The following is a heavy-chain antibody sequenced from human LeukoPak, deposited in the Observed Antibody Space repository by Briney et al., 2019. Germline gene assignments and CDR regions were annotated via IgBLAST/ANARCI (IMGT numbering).Heavy chain of an antibody. D-gene: IGHD6-13*01. V-gene: IGHV1-2*02. J-gene: IGHJ5*02. CDR3: ARRKYSSSSNWFDP. CDR1: GYTFNSFT. CDR2: INPNSGGT. Sequence: ASVKVSCKASGYTFNSFTINWVRQAPGQGLEWMGWINPNSGGTNYAQKFQGRVTMTRDTSISTAYMELSRLRSDDTAVYYCARRKYSSSSNWFDPWGQGTLVTVSS.